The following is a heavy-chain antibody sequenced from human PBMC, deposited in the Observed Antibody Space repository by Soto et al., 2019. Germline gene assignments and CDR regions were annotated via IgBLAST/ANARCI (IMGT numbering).Heavy chain of an antibody. V-gene: IGHV3-23*01. CDR3: ARGPHAIDDYGDYGDMDV. CDR1: GFTFSSYA. D-gene: IGHD4-17*01. J-gene: IGHJ6*03. Sequence: GGSLRLSCAASGFTFSSYAMSWVRQAPGKGLEWVSAISGSGGSTYYADSVKGRFTISRDNSKNTLYLQMNSLRAEDTAVYYCARGPHAIDDYGDYGDMDVWGKGTTVTVSS. CDR2: ISGSGGST.